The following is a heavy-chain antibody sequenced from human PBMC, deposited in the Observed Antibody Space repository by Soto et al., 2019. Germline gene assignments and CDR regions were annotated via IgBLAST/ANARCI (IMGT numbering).Heavy chain of an antibody. Sequence: QVQLVESGGGVVQPGRSLRLPCAASGFTLRSYAMHWVRQAPGKGLEWVAAISYDGSNKYNADSVKGRFTISRDNSKNTLYLQMNSLRVEDTAVYYCAIARLDTPALDYWGQGTLVTVSS. CDR2: ISYDGSNK. D-gene: IGHD2-2*01. J-gene: IGHJ4*02. V-gene: IGHV3-30-3*01. CDR1: GFTLRSYA. CDR3: AIARLDTPALDY.